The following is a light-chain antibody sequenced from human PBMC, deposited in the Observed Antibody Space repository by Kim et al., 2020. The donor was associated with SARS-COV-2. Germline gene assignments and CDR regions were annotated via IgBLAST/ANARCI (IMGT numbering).Light chain of an antibody. J-gene: IGKJ1*01. V-gene: IGKV1-5*03. CDR1: QSISSW. CDR2: KAS. Sequence: SLGDRVTITCRASQSISSWLAWYQQKPGKAPKLLIYKASSLESGVPSRFSGSGSGTEFTLTISSLQPDDFATYYCQQYNSYSPETFGQGTKVDIK. CDR3: QQYNSYSPET.